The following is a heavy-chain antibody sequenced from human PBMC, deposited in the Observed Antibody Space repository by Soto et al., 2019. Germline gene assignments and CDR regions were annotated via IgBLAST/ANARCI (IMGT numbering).Heavy chain of an antibody. D-gene: IGHD4-17*01. CDR3: ARAYGDYVPFDY. J-gene: IGHJ4*02. V-gene: IGHV3-48*03. Sequence: GGSLRLSCTASGFTFSSYEMNWVRQAPGKGLERVSYISSSDSTIYYADSVKGRFTISRDNAKNSLFLQMNSLRAEDTAVYYCARAYGDYVPFDYWGQGTLVTVSS. CDR2: ISSSDSTI. CDR1: GFTFSSYE.